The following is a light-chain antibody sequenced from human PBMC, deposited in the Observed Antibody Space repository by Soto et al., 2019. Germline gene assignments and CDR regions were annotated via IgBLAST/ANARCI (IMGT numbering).Light chain of an antibody. Sequence: QSALTQPASVSGSPEQSITISCTGSSSDFGSYNLVSWYQQHPGKVPKLIIYEATKRPSGISNRFSGSKSGYMASLTISGLQAEDGADYYCFSYAGSRTWVFGGGTKLTVL. V-gene: IGLV2-23*01. CDR2: EAT. CDR3: FSYAGSRTWV. CDR1: SSDFGSYNL. J-gene: IGLJ3*02.